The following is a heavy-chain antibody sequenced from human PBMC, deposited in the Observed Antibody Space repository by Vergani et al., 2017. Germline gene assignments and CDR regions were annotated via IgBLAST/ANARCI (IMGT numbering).Heavy chain of an antibody. V-gene: IGHV1-24*01. CDR1: GFTFTSSA. Sequence: QLVQSGPEVKKPGTSVKVSCKASGFTFTSSAVQWVRQARGQRLEWMGGFDPEDGETIYAQKFQGRVTMTEDTSTDTAYMELSSLRSEDTAVYYCATVGGQGGSYYDGFDYWGQGTLVTVSS. CDR3: ATVGGQGGSYYDGFDY. J-gene: IGHJ4*02. CDR2: FDPEDGET. D-gene: IGHD1-26*01.